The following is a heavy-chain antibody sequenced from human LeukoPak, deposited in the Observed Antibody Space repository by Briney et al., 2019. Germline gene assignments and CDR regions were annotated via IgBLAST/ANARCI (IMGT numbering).Heavy chain of an antibody. V-gene: IGHV3-9*01. CDR1: GFTFDDYA. CDR3: ARKIESGAAHYSDY. Sequence: PGGSLTLSCAASGFTFDDYAMHWVRQPPGKGLEWVSGISWNSDNIAFADFVKGRFTISRDNAKNSLYLQMNSLRVEDTALYFCARKIESGAAHYSDYWGQGTLVTVSS. D-gene: IGHD5-12*01. CDR2: ISWNSDNI. J-gene: IGHJ4*02.